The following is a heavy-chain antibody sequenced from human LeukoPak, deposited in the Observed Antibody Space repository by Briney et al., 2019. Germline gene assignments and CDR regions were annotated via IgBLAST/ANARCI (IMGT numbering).Heavy chain of an antibody. Sequence: PGGSLRLSCAASGFTFSKYWMHWVRQAPGKGLVWVTRINGDGSETTYADPVKGRFTISRDNAKNTLYLQMNSLRTEDTAVYYCARPETQYSSGLDGFDIWGQGTMVTVSS. CDR3: ARPETQYSSGLDGFDI. CDR1: GFTFSKYW. J-gene: IGHJ3*02. CDR2: INGDGSET. V-gene: IGHV3-74*01. D-gene: IGHD6-19*01.